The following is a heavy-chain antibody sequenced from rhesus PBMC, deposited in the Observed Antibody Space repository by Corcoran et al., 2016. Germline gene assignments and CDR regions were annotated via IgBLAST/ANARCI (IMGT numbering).Heavy chain of an antibody. CDR1: GYTITDYY. V-gene: IGHV1-111*02. J-gene: IGHJ4*01. Sequence: EVQLVQSGAEVKKPGASVKISCKAPGYTITDYYRHWGRQAPGKGLEWMGRVDPDDGEAIHAQKFQDRVTITADTSTDTAYMELSSLRSEDTAVYYCALGSNYGTYFDYWGQGVLVTVSS. CDR2: VDPDDGEA. CDR3: ALGSNYGTYFDY. D-gene: IGHD4-23*01.